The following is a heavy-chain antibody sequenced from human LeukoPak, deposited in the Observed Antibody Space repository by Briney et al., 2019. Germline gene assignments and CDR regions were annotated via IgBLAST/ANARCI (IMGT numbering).Heavy chain of an antibody. J-gene: IGHJ4*02. D-gene: IGHD2-2*01. Sequence: ASVKVSCKASGYTFTSYGISWVRQAPGQGLEWMGWISPIIGKTNYAQKLQGRVTMTTDTSTSTAYMELRSLRSDDTAVYYCARDLRGYCSSTSCYAGPYYFDYWGQGTLVTVSS. CDR2: ISPIIGKT. CDR3: ARDLRGYCSSTSCYAGPYYFDY. CDR1: GYTFTSYG. V-gene: IGHV1-18*01.